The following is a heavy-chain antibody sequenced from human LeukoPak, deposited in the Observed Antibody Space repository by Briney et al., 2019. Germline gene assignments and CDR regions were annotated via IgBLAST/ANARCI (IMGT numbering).Heavy chain of an antibody. D-gene: IGHD3-3*01. V-gene: IGHV3-74*01. Sequence: PGGSLRLSCAASGFTFSNFWMHWVRQAPGKGLVWVSRITPDGGGADYMDSVKGRFTISRDNAKNTLYLQMNSLGAEDMAVYYCARGVDPTTNNELNYWGQGTLVTVSS. CDR3: ARGVDPTTNNELNY. CDR1: GFTFSNFW. CDR2: ITPDGGGA. J-gene: IGHJ4*02.